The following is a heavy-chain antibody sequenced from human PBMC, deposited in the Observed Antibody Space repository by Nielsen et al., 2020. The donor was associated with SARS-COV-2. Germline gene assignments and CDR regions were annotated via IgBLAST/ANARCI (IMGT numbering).Heavy chain of an antibody. D-gene: IGHD1-1*01. CDR3: ARDQQLERRTI. CDR2: IKQDGSEK. V-gene: IGHV3-7*03. CDR1: GFTFSSYW. Sequence: GESLKISCAASGFTFSSYWMSWVRQAPGKGLEWVANIKQDGSEKYYVDSVKGRFTISRDNAKNSLYLQMNSLRAEDTAVYYCARDQQLERRTIWGQGTMVTVSS. J-gene: IGHJ3*02.